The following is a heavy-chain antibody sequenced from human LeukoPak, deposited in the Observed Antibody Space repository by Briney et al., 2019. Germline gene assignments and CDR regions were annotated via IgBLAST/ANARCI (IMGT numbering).Heavy chain of an antibody. V-gene: IGHV3-49*04. J-gene: IGHJ4*02. CDR2: IRSKNYGEIT. CDR3: SRAPHPHCSQISCPFDY. CDR1: GFVFRDYG. D-gene: IGHD2-15*01. Sequence: GGSLRLSCTASGFVFRDYGMAWVRQAPGKGLEWVSFIRSKNYGEITGYAASVKGRFTISREDSKSVAYLQMDSLRIDDTAVYYCSRAPHPHCSQISCPFDYRGQGTLVTVSS.